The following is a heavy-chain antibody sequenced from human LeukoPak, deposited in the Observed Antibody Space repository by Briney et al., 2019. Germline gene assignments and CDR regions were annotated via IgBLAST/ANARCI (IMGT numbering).Heavy chain of an antibody. CDR2: ISGGGDYI. Sequence: GTSLRLSWAAAGFTFSNYGMHWVRQAPGKGLEWVSAISGGGDYIYYAHSVKGRFSLSRDNSKNTLYLQMNSLSADDTAVYYCARKLLYYDRSGPSFDYWGQGTLVTVSS. D-gene: IGHD3-22*01. CDR3: ARKLLYYDRSGPSFDY. J-gene: IGHJ4*02. CDR1: GFTFSNYG. V-gene: IGHV3-23*01.